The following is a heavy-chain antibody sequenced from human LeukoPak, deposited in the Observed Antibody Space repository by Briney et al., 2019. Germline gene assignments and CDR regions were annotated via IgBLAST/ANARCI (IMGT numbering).Heavy chain of an antibody. CDR1: GFTFSGYS. CDR2: ISSTSSYI. J-gene: IGHJ6*03. CDR3: ARRPLPPTTVTTSYYYMDV. Sequence: PGGSLRLSCAASGFTFSGYSMNWVRQAPGKGLEWVSSISSTSSYIYYADSVKGRFTISRDNAKNSLYLQMNSLRAEDTAVYYCARRPLPPTTVTTSYYYMDVWGKGTTVTVSS. V-gene: IGHV3-21*01. D-gene: IGHD4-11*01.